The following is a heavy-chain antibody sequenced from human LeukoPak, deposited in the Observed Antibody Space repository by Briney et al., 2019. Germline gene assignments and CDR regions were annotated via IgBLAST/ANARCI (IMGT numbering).Heavy chain of an antibody. CDR3: ARDTTVTINPYYFDY. J-gene: IGHJ4*02. V-gene: IGHV3-7*01. CDR2: IKQDGSEK. Sequence: GGSLRLSCAASGFTFSSYWMSWVRQAPGKGLEWVANIKQDGSEKYYVDSVKGRFTISRDNAKNSLYLQMNSLRAEDTAVYYCARDTTVTINPYYFDYWGQGTLVTVSS. CDR1: GFTFSSYW. D-gene: IGHD4-17*01.